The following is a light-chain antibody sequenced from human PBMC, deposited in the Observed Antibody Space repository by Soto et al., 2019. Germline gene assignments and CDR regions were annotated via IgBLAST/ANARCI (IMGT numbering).Light chain of an antibody. CDR1: SSDVGGYNY. Sequence: QSALTQPASVSGSPGQSITISCTGTSSDVGGYNYVSWYQQHPGKAPKLMIFEVSHRPSGVSNRFSGSKSGNTASLTISGLQAEDEADYYCSSYTSNSNLIFGGGTKVTVL. J-gene: IGLJ2*01. CDR3: SSYTSNSNLI. CDR2: EVS. V-gene: IGLV2-14*01.